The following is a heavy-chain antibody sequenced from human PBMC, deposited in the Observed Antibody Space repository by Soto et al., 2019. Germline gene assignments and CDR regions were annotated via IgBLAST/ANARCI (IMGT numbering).Heavy chain of an antibody. Sequence: QVQLVQSGAEVKKPGASVKVSCKASGYTSTNLDINWVRQAAGQGLEWVGWMNPHSHTGFAQKFQGRVTLTRDTPTSTVYMEVSGLRSEDTAVYYCARFKPTLGFTSWGQGTPVFVSS. J-gene: IGHJ5*02. V-gene: IGHV1-8*01. CDR3: ARFKPTLGFTS. D-gene: IGHD2-15*01. CDR1: GYTSTNLD. CDR2: MNPHSHT.